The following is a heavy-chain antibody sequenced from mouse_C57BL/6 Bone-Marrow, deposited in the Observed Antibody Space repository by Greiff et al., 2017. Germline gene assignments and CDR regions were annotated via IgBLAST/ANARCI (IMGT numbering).Heavy chain of an antibody. CDR2: IDPSDSYT. Sequence: VQLQQPGAELVMPGASVKLSCKASGYTFTSYWMHWVKQRPGQGLEWIGEIDPSDSYTNYNQKFKGKSTLTVDKSSSTAYMQLSSLTSEDSAVYYCARRRDYGTWFAYWGQGTLVTVSA. D-gene: IGHD1-1*02. V-gene: IGHV1-69*01. J-gene: IGHJ3*01. CDR3: ARRRDYGTWFAY. CDR1: GYTFTSYW.